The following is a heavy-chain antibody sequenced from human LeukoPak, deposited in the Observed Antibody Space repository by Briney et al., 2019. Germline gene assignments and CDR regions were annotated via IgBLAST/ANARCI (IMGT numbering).Heavy chain of an antibody. CDR2: ISYDGSNK. CDR1: GFTFSSYA. D-gene: IGHD3-22*01. CDR3: ARDLYYYDSSGYYFPDY. J-gene: IGHJ4*02. Sequence: TGGSLRLSCAASGFTFSSYAMHWVRQAPGKGLEWVAAISYDGSNKYYADSVKGRFTISRDNSKNTLYLQMNSLRAEDTAVYYCARDLYYYDSSGYYFPDYWGQGTLVTVSS. V-gene: IGHV3-30*04.